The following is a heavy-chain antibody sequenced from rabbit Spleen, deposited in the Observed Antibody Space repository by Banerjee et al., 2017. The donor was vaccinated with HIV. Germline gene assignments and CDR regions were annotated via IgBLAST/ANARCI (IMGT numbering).Heavy chain of an antibody. Sequence: QSLEESGGDLVKPGASLTLTCTASGFSFSSPFNMCWVRQAPGKGLEWIACINIVTGKSVYASWAKGRFMMSRTSSTTVTLQMTSLTAADTATYFCARDLVAVIGWNFNLWGPGTLVTVS. J-gene: IGHJ4*01. CDR1: GFSFSSPFN. CDR3: ARDLVAVIGWNFNL. CDR2: INIVTGKS. D-gene: IGHD1-1*01. V-gene: IGHV1S40*01.